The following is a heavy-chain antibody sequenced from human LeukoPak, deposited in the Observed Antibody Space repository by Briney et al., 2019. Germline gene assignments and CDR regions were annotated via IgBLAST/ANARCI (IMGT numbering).Heavy chain of an antibody. CDR2: ISYDGSNK. CDR3: AKDSSIVPAAISAFDI. V-gene: IGHV3-30*18. J-gene: IGHJ3*02. D-gene: IGHD2-2*02. CDR1: GFTFSSYG. Sequence: GGSLRLSCAASGFTFSSYGMHWVRQAPGKGLEWVAVISYDGSNKYYADSVKGRFTISRDNSKNTLYLQVNSLRAEDTAVYYCAKDSSIVPAAISAFDIWGQGTMVTVSS.